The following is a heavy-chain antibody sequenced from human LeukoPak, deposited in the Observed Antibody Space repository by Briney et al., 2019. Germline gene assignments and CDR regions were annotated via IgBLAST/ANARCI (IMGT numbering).Heavy chain of an antibody. CDR3: TRDYGSGEGWFDP. CDR2: INPNSGGT. J-gene: IGHJ5*02. Sequence: ASVTVSCKASGYTFTGFYHWVRQAPGQRLEWMGWINPNSGGTNYAQKFQGRITMTRDTSISTAYMELTRLRSDDTAIYYCTRDYGSGEGWFDPWGQGTLVTVSS. D-gene: IGHD3-10*01. V-gene: IGHV1-2*02. CDR1: GYTFTGFY.